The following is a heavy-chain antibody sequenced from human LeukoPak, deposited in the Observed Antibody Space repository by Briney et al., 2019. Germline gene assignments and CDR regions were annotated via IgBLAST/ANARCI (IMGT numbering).Heavy chain of an antibody. Sequence: SETLSLTCTVSGGSISSGSYYWSWIRQPAGKGLEWIGRIYTSGSTNYNPSLESRVTISVDTSKNQFSLKLSSVTAADTAVYYCARDVLRFLEWSYNWFDPWGQGTLVTVSS. CDR2: IYTSGST. V-gene: IGHV4-61*02. CDR3: ARDVLRFLEWSYNWFDP. J-gene: IGHJ5*02. D-gene: IGHD3-3*01. CDR1: GGSISSGSYY.